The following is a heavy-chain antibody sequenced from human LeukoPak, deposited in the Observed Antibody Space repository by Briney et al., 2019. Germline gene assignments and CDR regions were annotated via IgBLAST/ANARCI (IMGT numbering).Heavy chain of an antibody. CDR1: GGSISSSSYY. D-gene: IGHD3-3*01. CDR2: IYYSGST. CDR3: ARHAPLGVVIYWYFDL. V-gene: IGHV4-39*01. Sequence: SETLSLTCTVSGGSISSSSYYWGWIRQPPGKGLEWIGSIYYSGSTYYNPSLKSRVTISVDTSKNQFSLKLSSVTAADTAVYYCARHAPLGVVIYWYFDLWGRGTLVTVSS. J-gene: IGHJ2*01.